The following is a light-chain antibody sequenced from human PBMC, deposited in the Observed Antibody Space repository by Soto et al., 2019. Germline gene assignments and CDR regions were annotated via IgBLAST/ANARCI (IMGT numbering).Light chain of an antibody. CDR1: SRDVGGYNY. V-gene: IGLV2-14*01. CDR2: EVS. J-gene: IGLJ1*01. CDR3: TSYTTRTNYV. Sequence: QSVLTQPASVSGSLGQSISISCTGTSRDVGGYNYVSWYQQHPGKAPKLMIYEVSNRPSGVSNRISGSKSGNTASLTISGLQAEDEADYYCTSYTTRTNYVFGTGTKVTVL.